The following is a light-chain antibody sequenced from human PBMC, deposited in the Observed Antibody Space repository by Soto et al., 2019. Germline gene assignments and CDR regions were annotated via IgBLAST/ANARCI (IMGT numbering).Light chain of an antibody. CDR1: QGINTF. CDR2: AAS. CDR3: QQLNRYPIT. Sequence: IQLTQSPSSLSASVGDRVTITCRASQGINTFLAWYQQKAGKAPKLMIYAASTLQSGVPSRFRGSGSGTDFTLTISSLPSQAFATYYCQQLNRYPITFGQGTRLQIK. J-gene: IGKJ5*01. V-gene: IGKV1-9*01.